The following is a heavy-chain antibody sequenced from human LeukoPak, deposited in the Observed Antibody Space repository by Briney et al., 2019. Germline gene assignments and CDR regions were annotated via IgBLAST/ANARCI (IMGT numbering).Heavy chain of an antibody. J-gene: IGHJ4*02. CDR3: ARHGTYSSSTPFDY. CDR1: GFMFSSNW. V-gene: IGHV3-7*05. D-gene: IGHD6-6*01. CDR2: INKDGSER. Sequence: GGSLRLSCAASGFMFSSNWMSWVRQAPGKGLEWVANINKDGSERRYMDSVKGRFTISRDNAQNSLYLQMSSLRAEDTAVYYCARHGTYSSSTPFDYWGQGTLVTVSS.